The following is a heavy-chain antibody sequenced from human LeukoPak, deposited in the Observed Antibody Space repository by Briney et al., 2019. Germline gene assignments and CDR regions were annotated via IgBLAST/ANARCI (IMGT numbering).Heavy chain of an antibody. V-gene: IGHV3-23*01. Sequence: GGSLRLSCAASGFTFSSYAMSWVRQAPGKGLEWVSAISGSGGSTYYADSVKGRFTISRDNSKNTLYLQMNSLRAEDTAVYYCAIDNSIAVAGYDYWGQGTLVTVSS. D-gene: IGHD6-19*01. J-gene: IGHJ4*02. CDR1: GFTFSSYA. CDR3: AIDNSIAVAGYDY. CDR2: ISGSGGST.